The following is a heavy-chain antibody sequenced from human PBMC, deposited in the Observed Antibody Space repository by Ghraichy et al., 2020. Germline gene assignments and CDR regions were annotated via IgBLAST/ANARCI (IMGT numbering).Heavy chain of an antibody. CDR2: IYWDADK. V-gene: IGHV2-5*02. CDR3: AHLGGYPYGLYFHH. Sequence: SGPTPVKPTQTLTLTCTFSGFSLTTSGVGVGWIRQPPGKALEWLALIYWDADKRYSPSLNSRLTITKDTSKNQVVLTMTNLDPVDTATYYCAHLGGYPYGLYFHHWGRGTLVTVSS. CDR1: GFSLTTSGVG. D-gene: IGHD5-18*01. J-gene: IGHJ1*01.